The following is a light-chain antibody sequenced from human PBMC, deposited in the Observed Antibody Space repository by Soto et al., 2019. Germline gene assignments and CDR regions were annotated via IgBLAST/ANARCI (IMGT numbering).Light chain of an antibody. V-gene: IGLV2-11*01. CDR2: DVS. CDR1: SSDVGDYNY. CDR3: CSFAGSDTVWV. J-gene: IGLJ3*02. Sequence: QSALTQPRSVSGSPGQSVTISCTGTSSDVGDYNYVSWYQQYPGKAPKLVIYDVSKRPSAVPDRFSGSKSGNTASLTISGLQGEDEADYYCCSFAGSDTVWVFGGGTKLTVL.